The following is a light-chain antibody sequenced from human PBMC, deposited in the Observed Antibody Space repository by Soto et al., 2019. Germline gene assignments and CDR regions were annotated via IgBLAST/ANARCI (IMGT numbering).Light chain of an antibody. Sequence: EIVMTQSPATLSVSPGERATLSCRASQSVSSNLAWYQQKPGQAPRLLIYGASARATGIPARFSGSGSGTDFTLSISRLEPEDFAVYYCQQYASSPLLTFGGGTKVDIK. J-gene: IGKJ4*01. CDR2: GAS. CDR1: QSVSSN. V-gene: IGKV3-15*01. CDR3: QQYASSPLLT.